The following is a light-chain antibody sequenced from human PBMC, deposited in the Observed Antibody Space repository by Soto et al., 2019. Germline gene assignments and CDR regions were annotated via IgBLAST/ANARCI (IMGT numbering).Light chain of an antibody. V-gene: IGKV3-11*01. CDR3: QQRSNWPPEVT. J-gene: IGKJ5*01. CDR2: DIS. CDR1: QTVSSY. Sequence: SPATLSLSPGERAALSCRASQTVSSYLAWYQQKPGQTPRLLIYDISTRATGIPARFSGSGSGTDFTLTISSLEPDDFAVYFCQQRSNWPPEVTFGQGTRLEIK.